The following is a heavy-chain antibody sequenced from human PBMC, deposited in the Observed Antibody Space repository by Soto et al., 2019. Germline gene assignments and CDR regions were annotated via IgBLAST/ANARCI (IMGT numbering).Heavy chain of an antibody. Sequence: GGSLRLSCAASGFTFSSYSMNWVRQAPGKGLEWVSYISSSSSTIYYADSVKGRFTISGNNAKNSLYLQMNSLRDEDTAVYYCARDEESGYSSSLAWDYWGQGTLVTVSS. D-gene: IGHD6-13*01. CDR1: GFTFSSYS. J-gene: IGHJ4*02. CDR3: ARDEESGYSSSLAWDY. V-gene: IGHV3-48*02. CDR2: ISSSSSTI.